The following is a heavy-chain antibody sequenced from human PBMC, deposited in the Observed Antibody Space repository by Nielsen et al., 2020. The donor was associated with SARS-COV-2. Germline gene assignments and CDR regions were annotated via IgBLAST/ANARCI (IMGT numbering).Heavy chain of an antibody. D-gene: IGHD2-21*01. CDR2: IYYSGST. CDR1: GGSISSYY. CDR3: ARQVVVIASPIDY. Sequence: SETLSLTCTVSGGSISSYYWSWIRQPPGKGLEWIGYIYYSGSTNYNPSLKSRVTISVDTSKNQFSLKLSSVTAADTAVYYCARQVVVIASPIDYWGQGTLVTVSS. V-gene: IGHV4-59*01. J-gene: IGHJ4*02.